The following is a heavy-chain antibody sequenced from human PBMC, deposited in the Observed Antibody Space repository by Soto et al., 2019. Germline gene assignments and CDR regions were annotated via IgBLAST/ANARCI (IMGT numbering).Heavy chain of an antibody. Sequence: GESLKISCAASGFTFSSYGMHWVRQAPGKGLEWVAVISYDGSNKYYADSVKGRFTISRDNSKNTLYLQMNSLRAEDTAVYYCAKDHLRSSSWENQNYYYYGMDVWGQGTTVTVSS. CDR3: AKDHLRSSSWENQNYYYYGMDV. D-gene: IGHD6-13*01. CDR1: GFTFSSYG. V-gene: IGHV3-30*18. J-gene: IGHJ6*02. CDR2: ISYDGSNK.